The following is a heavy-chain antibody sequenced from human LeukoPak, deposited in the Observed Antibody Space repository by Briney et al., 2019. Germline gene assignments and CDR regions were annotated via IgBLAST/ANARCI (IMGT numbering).Heavy chain of an antibody. CDR3: ARDYIAYDPLDY. Sequence: GGSLRLSCAASGFTFSSYDVNWVRQAPGKGLEWVSSISSRSTSIYYADSVKGRSTISRDNAKNSLYLQMNSPRAEDTAVYWCARDYIAYDPLDYWGQGTLVTVSS. CDR1: GFTFSSYD. CDR2: ISSRSTSI. V-gene: IGHV3-21*01. J-gene: IGHJ4*02. D-gene: IGHD3-3*01.